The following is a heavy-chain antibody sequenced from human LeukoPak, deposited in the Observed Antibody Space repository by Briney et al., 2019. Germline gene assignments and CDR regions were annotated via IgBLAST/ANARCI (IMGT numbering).Heavy chain of an antibody. CDR3: ARDRVELLTRYNRDPSWFDP. V-gene: IGHV1-69*13. Sequence: GASVKVSCKASGGTFISYAISWVRQAPGQGLEWMGGIIPIFGTANYAQKFQGRVTITADESTSTAYMELSSLRSEDTAVYYCARDRVELLTRYNRDPSWFDPWGQGTLVTVSS. CDR2: IIPIFGTA. J-gene: IGHJ5*02. CDR1: GGTFISYA. D-gene: IGHD1-14*01.